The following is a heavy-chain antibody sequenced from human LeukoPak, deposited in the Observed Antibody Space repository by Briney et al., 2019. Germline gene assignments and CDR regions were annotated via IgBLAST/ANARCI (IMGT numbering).Heavy chain of an antibody. Sequence: SETLSLTCAVSGGSISSSNWWSWVRQPPGKGLEWIGEIYHSGSTNYNPSLKSRVTISVDKSKNQFSLKLSSVTAADTAVYYCAAPAVAGGRAFDIWGQGTMVTISS. V-gene: IGHV4-4*02. CDR1: GGSISSSNW. J-gene: IGHJ3*02. CDR2: IYHSGST. D-gene: IGHD6-19*01. CDR3: AAPAVAGGRAFDI.